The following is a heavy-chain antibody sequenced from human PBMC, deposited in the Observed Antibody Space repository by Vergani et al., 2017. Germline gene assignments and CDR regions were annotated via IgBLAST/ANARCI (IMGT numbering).Heavy chain of an antibody. Sequence: VQLVESGGGLVKPGGSLRLSCAASGFTFSSYSMNWVRQAPGKGLEWVSSISSSSSYIYYADSVKGRFTISRDNAKNSLYLQMNSLRAEDTAVYYCAREGIAAAGPAGRFDYWGQGTLVTVSS. CDR3: AREGIAAAGPAGRFDY. J-gene: IGHJ4*02. CDR2: ISSSSSYI. CDR1: GFTFSSYS. D-gene: IGHD6-13*01. V-gene: IGHV3-21*01.